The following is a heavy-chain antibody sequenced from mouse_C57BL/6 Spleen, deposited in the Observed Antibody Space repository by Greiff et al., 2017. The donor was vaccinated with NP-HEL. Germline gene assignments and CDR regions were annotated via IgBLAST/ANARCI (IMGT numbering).Heavy chain of an antibody. CDR1: GYSFTDYN. CDR3: ARSGFYYGNYCFDY. D-gene: IGHD2-1*01. Sequence: VQLKESGPELVKPGASVKISCKASGYSFTDYNMNWVKQSNGKSLEWIGVINPNYGTTSYNQKFKGKATLTVDQSSSTAYMQLNSLTSEDSAVYYCARSGFYYGNYCFDYWGQGTTLTVSS. CDR2: INPNYGTT. V-gene: IGHV1-39*01. J-gene: IGHJ2*01.